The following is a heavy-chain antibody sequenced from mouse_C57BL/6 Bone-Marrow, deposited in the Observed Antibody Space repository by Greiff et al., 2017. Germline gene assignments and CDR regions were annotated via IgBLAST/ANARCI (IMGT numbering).Heavy chain of an antibody. Sequence: VQLQQSGPELVKPGASVKISCKASGYTFTDYYMNWVKQSHGQSLEWIGDINPTHGGTSSNQKFKGKATLTVDQSYSTAYMARRSLTSEYSVVYDCASCLTGGAWFAYWGQGTLVTVSA. CDR1: GYTFTDYY. CDR3: ASCLTGGAWFAY. D-gene: IGHD4-1*01. J-gene: IGHJ3*01. V-gene: IGHV1-26*01. CDR2: INPTHGGT.